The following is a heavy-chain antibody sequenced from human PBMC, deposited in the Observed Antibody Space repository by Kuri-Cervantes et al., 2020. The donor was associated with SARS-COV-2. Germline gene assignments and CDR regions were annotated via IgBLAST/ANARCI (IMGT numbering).Heavy chain of an antibody. J-gene: IGHJ4*02. Sequence: GSLRLSCTVSGGSISGHYWSWIRQPPGKGLEWIGYVYYSGTISYNPSPKSRVTISVDTSKNQFSLNLSSVTAADTAVYYCAREKVHSSGWYGLGYFDYWGQGTLVTVSS. D-gene: IGHD6-19*01. V-gene: IGHV4-59*11. CDR1: GGSISGHY. CDR3: AREKVHSSGWYGLGYFDY. CDR2: VYYSGTI.